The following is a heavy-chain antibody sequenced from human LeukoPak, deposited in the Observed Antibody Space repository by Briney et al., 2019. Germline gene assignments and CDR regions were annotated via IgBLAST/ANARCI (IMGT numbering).Heavy chain of an antibody. CDR2: IYSGGST. J-gene: IGHJ4*02. Sequence: GGSLRLSCAASGFTVSSNYMSWVRQAPGKGLEWVSVIYSGGSTYYADSVKGRFTISRDNSKNTLYLQMNSLRAEDTAVYYCARARGYCSSTSCQLHFDYWGQGTLVTVSS. CDR3: ARARGYCSSTSCQLHFDY. V-gene: IGHV3-53*01. D-gene: IGHD2-2*01. CDR1: GFTVSSNY.